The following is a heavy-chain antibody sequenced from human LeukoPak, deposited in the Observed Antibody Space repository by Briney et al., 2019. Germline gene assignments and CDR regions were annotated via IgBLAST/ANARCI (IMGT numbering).Heavy chain of an antibody. CDR2: IFYSGST. D-gene: IGHD3-9*01. CDR3: AREYSDILTGYYLFDS. J-gene: IGHJ4*02. V-gene: IGHV4-31*03. CDR1: GGSINSGVYY. Sequence: SETLSLTCTVSGGSINSGVYYWSWIRQYPGKGLEWIGSIFYSGSTYYNPSLKSRFTISVDTSKNQFSLKLSSVTAADTAVHYCAREYSDILTGYYLFDSWGQGTLVTVSS.